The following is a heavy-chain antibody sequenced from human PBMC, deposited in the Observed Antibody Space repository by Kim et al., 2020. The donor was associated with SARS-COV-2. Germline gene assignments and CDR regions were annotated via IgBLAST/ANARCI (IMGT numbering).Heavy chain of an antibody. CDR2: IWYDRSNK. J-gene: IGHJ6*02. CDR1: GFTFSSYG. Sequence: GGSLRLSCAASGFTFSSYGMHWVRQAPGKGLEWVAVIWYDRSNKYYADSVKGRFTISRDNSKNTLYLQMNSLRAEDTAVYYCARVQPSSRYSSGWYKYYYGMDVWGQGTTVTVSS. CDR3: ARVQPSSRYSSGWYKYYYGMDV. V-gene: IGHV3-33*01. D-gene: IGHD6-19*01.